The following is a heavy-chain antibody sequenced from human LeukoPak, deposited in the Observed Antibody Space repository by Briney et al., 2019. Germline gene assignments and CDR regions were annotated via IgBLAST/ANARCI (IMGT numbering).Heavy chain of an antibody. CDR1: GFTFSSYG. Sequence: PGGSLRLSCAASGFTFSSYGMHWVRQAPGKGLEWVAVISYDGSNKHYADSVKGRFTISRDNSKNTLYLQMDTLRAEDTAVYYCARDLPWFDPWGQGTLVTVSS. CDR2: ISYDGSNK. CDR3: ARDLPWFDP. J-gene: IGHJ5*02. V-gene: IGHV3-30*03.